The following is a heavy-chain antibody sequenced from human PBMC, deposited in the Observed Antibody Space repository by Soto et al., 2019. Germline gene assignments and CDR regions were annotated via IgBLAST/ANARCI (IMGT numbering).Heavy chain of an antibody. Sequence: QVQLQESGPGLVKPSQTLSLTCTVSGGSISSGGYYWSWIRQHPGKGLEWIGYIYYSGSTYYNPSLKSRVTISVDTSKNQFSLKLSSVTAADTAVYYCARARVRFSEWLPNGMDVWGQGTTVTVSS. CDR2: IYYSGST. CDR3: ARARVRFSEWLPNGMDV. V-gene: IGHV4-31*03. D-gene: IGHD3-3*01. CDR1: GGSISSGGYY. J-gene: IGHJ6*02.